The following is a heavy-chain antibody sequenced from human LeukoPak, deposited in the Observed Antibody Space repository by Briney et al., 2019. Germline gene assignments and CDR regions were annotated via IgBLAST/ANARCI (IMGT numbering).Heavy chain of an antibody. V-gene: IGHV4-59*01. CDR3: ARGRAVAGTESYYFDY. D-gene: IGHD6-19*01. J-gene: IGHJ4*02. CDR1: GGSISRYY. CDR2: IYYSGST. Sequence: SETLSLTCTVSGGSISRYYWSWIRQPPGQGLEWIGYIYYSGSTNYNPSLKSRVTISVDTSKNQFSLKLSSVTAADTAVYYCARGRAVAGTESYYFDYWGQGTLVTVSS.